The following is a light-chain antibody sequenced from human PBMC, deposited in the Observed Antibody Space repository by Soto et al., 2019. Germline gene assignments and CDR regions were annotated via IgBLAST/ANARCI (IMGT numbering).Light chain of an antibody. Sequence: QSVLSQPASMSGSPGQSITIPCTGASSDIGLYNYVSWYQHHPGKAPKLLISEVNVRPSGLSDRFSASKVGNTASLTISGLQPEDEAYYYCSSLSTTSTPIVFGSGTKVTVL. V-gene: IGLV2-14*01. CDR1: SSDIGLYNY. J-gene: IGLJ1*01. CDR2: EVN. CDR3: SSLSTTSTPIV.